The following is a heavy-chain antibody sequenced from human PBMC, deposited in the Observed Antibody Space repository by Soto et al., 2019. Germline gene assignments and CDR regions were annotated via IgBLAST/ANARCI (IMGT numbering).Heavy chain of an antibody. Sequence: VQLVESGGGLVKPGGSLRLSCAASGFTFSSYSMNWVRQAPGKGLEWVAVISYDGSNKYYADSVKGRFTISRDNSKNTLYLQMNSLRAEDTAVYYCAREYGNYYYGMDVWGQGTTVTVSS. CDR2: ISYDGSNK. V-gene: IGHV3-30*03. J-gene: IGHJ6*02. CDR1: GFTFSSYS. D-gene: IGHD2-8*01. CDR3: AREYGNYYYGMDV.